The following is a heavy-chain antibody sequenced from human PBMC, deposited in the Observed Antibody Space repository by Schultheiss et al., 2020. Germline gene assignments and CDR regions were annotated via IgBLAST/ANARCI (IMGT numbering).Heavy chain of an antibody. V-gene: IGHV3-23*01. Sequence: GESLKISCAASGFTFDDYAMHWVRQAPGKGLEWVSSISSSDDGTYYADSVKGRFTISRDNSKNTLYLQMNSLRAEDTAVYYCAKDSRVLLWFGECYMDVWGKGTTVTVSS. CDR1: GFTFDDYA. CDR3: AKDSRVLLWFGECYMDV. CDR2: ISSSDDGT. D-gene: IGHD3-10*01. J-gene: IGHJ6*03.